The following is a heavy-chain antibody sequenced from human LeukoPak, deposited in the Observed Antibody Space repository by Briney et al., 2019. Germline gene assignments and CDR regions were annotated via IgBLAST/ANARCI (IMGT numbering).Heavy chain of an antibody. J-gene: IGHJ4*02. CDR2: ISSSGGST. CDR1: GFTFSSSA. D-gene: IGHD1-26*01. CDR3: ARDTGGYLLDY. V-gene: IGHV3-48*04. Sequence: GGSLRLSCAASGFTFSSSAMSWVREAPGKGLEWVSSISSSGGSTYYADSVKGRFTISRDNAKNSLYLQMNSLRAEDAAVYYCARDTGGYLLDYWGQGTLVTVSS.